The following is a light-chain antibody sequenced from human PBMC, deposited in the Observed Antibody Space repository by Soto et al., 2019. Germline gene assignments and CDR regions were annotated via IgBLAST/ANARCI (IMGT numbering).Light chain of an antibody. CDR2: GAY. CDR3: QQYNTWLWT. CDR1: QSVNAN. J-gene: IGKJ1*01. Sequence: EVVMTQSPATLSVSPGERATLSCRASQSVNANLAWYQQKPGQAPRLLIHGAYNRATGIPARFSGSGFGTEFILTNSSLQSEDFAVYYCQQYNTWLWTFGQGTKVEI. V-gene: IGKV3-15*01.